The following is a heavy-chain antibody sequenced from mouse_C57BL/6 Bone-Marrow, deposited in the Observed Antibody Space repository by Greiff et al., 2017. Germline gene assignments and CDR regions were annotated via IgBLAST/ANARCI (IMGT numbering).Heavy chain of an antibody. V-gene: IGHV14-4*01. CDR1: GFNIKDDY. CDR2: IDPEIGDT. J-gene: IGHJ2*01. Sequence: EVQLQQSGAELVRPGASVKLSCTASGFNIKDDYIHWVKQRPEQGLEWIGWIDPEIGDTEYASKFQGKATITSDTSSNTAYLQLSSLTSEDTAVYYCSSVEGNYFDIWCQGTPLTVAS. CDR3: SSVEGNYFDI.